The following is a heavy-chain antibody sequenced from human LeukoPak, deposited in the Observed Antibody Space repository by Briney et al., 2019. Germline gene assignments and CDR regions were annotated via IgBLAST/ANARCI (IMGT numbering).Heavy chain of an antibody. J-gene: IGHJ3*02. CDR2: IYYSGST. Sequence: SETLSFTCTVSGGSISSYYWSWIRQPPGKGLEWIGYIYYSGSTNYNPSLKSRVTISVDTSKNQFSLKLSSVTAADTAVYYCARDREYNYAFDIWGQGTMVTVSS. D-gene: IGHD1-20*01. V-gene: IGHV4-59*01. CDR1: GGSISSYY. CDR3: ARDREYNYAFDI.